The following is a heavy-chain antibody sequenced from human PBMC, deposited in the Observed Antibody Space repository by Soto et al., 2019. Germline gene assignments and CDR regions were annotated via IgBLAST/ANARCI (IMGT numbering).Heavy chain of an antibody. J-gene: IGHJ4*02. V-gene: IGHV3-23*01. CDR3: AKAGRVEVAGTYYFDY. CDR2: IGGTGGST. Sequence: EVQLLESGGGLEQPGGSLRLSCAASGFTFSSYAMSWVRQAPGKGLEWVSVIGGTGGSTYYADSVKGRFTTSRDNSKNTLYLQMISLRVEDPAVYYCAKAGRVEVAGTYYFDYWGQGTLVTVSS. D-gene: IGHD6-19*01. CDR1: GFTFSSYA.